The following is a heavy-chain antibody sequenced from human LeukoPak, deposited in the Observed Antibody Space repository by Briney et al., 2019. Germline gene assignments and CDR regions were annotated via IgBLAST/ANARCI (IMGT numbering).Heavy chain of an antibody. CDR1: GFTFSSYA. CDR3: VKEHLVVLGTGDF. J-gene: IGHJ4*02. V-gene: IGHV3-23*01. D-gene: IGHD3-22*01. CDR2: ISGSGDST. Sequence: PGGSLRLSCAASGFTFSSYAMTWIRQAPGKGLEWVSAISGSGDSTYYADSVKGRFTISRDNSKSTLYLQMNSLRAEDTAVYYCVKEHLVVLGTGDFWGQGTLVTVSS.